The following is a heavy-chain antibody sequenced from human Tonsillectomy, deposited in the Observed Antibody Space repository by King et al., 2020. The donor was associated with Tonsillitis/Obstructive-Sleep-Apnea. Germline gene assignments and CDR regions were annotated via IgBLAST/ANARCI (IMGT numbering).Heavy chain of an antibody. Sequence: VQLVESGGGVVQPGRSLRLSCAASGFTFSSYGMHWVRQAPGKGLEWVAVIWYDGSNKYYADPLKGRFTISRDNSKNTLYLQRNSLRAEDTAVYYCAGDGYGSTCFAGDVWGTGTTGTVSS. J-gene: IGHJ6*04. CDR2: IWYDGSNK. V-gene: IGHV3-33*01. D-gene: IGHD2-2*01. CDR1: GFTFSSYG. CDR3: AGDGYGSTCFAGDV.